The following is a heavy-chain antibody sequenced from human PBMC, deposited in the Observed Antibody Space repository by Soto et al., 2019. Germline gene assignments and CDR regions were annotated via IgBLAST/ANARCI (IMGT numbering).Heavy chain of an antibody. D-gene: IGHD2-15*01. J-gene: IGHJ3*02. CDR2: IKSKTDGGTT. V-gene: IGHV3-15*01. CDR3: TTDLVVVVAAHAFDI. Sequence: EVQLVESGGGLVKPGGSLRLSCAASGFTFSNAWMSWVRQAPGKGLEWVGRIKSKTDGGTTDYAAPVKGRFTISRNDSKNTLYLQIDSLKTEDTAVYYCTTDLVVVVAAHAFDIWGQGTMVTVSS. CDR1: GFTFSNAW.